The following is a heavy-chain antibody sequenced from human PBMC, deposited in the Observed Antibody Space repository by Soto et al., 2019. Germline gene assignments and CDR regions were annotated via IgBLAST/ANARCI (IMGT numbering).Heavy chain of an antibody. CDR3: ARGRSSTSPYPIGY. CDR1: GGSISSGGYY. V-gene: IGHV4-31*03. Sequence: QVQLQESGPGLVKPSQTLSLTCTVSGGSISSGGYYWSWIRQHPGKGLEWIGYIYYSGSTYYNPSHRRRVTISVDTSKNQFSLKLSSVTAADTAVYYCARGRSSTSPYPIGYWGQGTLVTVSS. D-gene: IGHD2-2*01. CDR2: IYYSGST. J-gene: IGHJ4*02.